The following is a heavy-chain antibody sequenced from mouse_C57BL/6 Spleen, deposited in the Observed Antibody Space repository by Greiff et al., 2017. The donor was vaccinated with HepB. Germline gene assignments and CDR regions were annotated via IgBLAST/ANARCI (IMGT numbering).Heavy chain of an antibody. CDR1: GYTFTSYG. Sequence: QVQLKQSGAELARPGASVKLSCKASGYTFTSYGISWVKQRTGQGLEWIGEIYPRSGNTYYNEKFKGKATLTADKSSSTAYMELRSLTSEDSAVYFCARSYGNYEVAYWGQGTLVTVSA. CDR3: ARSYGNYEVAY. V-gene: IGHV1-81*01. CDR2: IYPRSGNT. D-gene: IGHD2-1*01. J-gene: IGHJ3*01.